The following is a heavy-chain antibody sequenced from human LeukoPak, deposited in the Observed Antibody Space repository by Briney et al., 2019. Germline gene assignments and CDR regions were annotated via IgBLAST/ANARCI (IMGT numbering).Heavy chain of an antibody. CDR3: ARHVNYYDSSGYYSAFDI. V-gene: IGHV4-39*01. D-gene: IGHD3-22*01. Sequence: SETLSLTCTVSGGSISSSSYYWGWIRQPPGKGLEWIGSIYYSGSTYYNPSLKSRVTISVDTSKNQFSLKLSFVTAADTAVYYCARHVNYYDSSGYYSAFDIWGQGTMVTVSS. J-gene: IGHJ3*02. CDR2: IYYSGST. CDR1: GGSISSSSYY.